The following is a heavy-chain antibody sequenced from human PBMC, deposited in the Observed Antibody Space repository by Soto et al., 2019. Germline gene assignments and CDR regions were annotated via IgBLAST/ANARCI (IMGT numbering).Heavy chain of an antibody. CDR2: IIPISGTA. CDR1: GGTFSSYA. Sequence: QVQLVQSGAGVKKPGSSVKVSCKASGGTFSSYAISWVRQAPGQGLEWMGGIIPISGTANYAQKFQGRVTITADESTSTAYMERSSMRCEDTAVYYCARSQGSSTSLENYYYSYYGIDGWGHGTRVTVSS. V-gene: IGHV1-69*01. CDR3: ARSQGSSTSLENYYYSYYGIDG. D-gene: IGHD2-2*01. J-gene: IGHJ6*02.